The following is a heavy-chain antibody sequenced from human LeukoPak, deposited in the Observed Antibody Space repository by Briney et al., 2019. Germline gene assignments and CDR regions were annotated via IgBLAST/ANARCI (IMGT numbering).Heavy chain of an antibody. D-gene: IGHD2-21*01. CDR1: GFTFSSYW. CDR2: INRDGSGT. CDR3: AGEGGHCGGFSGWKWFDP. V-gene: IGHV3-74*01. Sequence: PGGSLRLSCAASGFTFSSYWMHWVRQAPGRGLMWVSRINRDGSGTTYADSVKGRFTISRDNAKNTLYLQMSSLRAEDTAVYYCAGEGGHCGGFSGWKWFDPWGQGTLVTVSS. J-gene: IGHJ5*02.